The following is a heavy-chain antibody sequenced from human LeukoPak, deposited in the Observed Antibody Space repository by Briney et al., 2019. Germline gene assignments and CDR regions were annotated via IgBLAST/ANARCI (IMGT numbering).Heavy chain of an antibody. Sequence: PSETLSLTCTVAGGSISSYYWRWLRQPPGKGLEWLGYIYYSGSTNYNPSLKSRVTISVDTSKNQFSLKLSSVTAADTAVYYCARHVDIVVVPAAIEGAFDIWGQGTMVTVSS. CDR3: ARHVDIVVVPAAIEGAFDI. V-gene: IGHV4-59*08. CDR1: GGSISSYY. CDR2: IYYSGST. D-gene: IGHD2-2*02. J-gene: IGHJ3*02.